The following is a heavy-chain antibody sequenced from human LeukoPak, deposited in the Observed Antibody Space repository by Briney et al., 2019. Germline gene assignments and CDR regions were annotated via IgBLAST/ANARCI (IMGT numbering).Heavy chain of an antibody. CDR3: AREVVVVAATVDY. J-gene: IGHJ4*02. V-gene: IGHV3-7*01. Sequence: GGSLRLSCAASGFTFSSYWMSWVRQAPGKGLEWVANIKQDGSEKYYVDSVKGRFTVSRDNAKNSLYLQMNSLRAEDTAVYYCAREVVVVAATVDYWGQGTLVTVSS. D-gene: IGHD2-15*01. CDR2: IKQDGSEK. CDR1: GFTFSSYW.